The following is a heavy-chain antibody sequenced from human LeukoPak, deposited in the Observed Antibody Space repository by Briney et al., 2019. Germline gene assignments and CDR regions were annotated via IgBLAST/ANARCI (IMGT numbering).Heavy chain of an antibody. CDR3: ARERRYCSGVNCYSGLDY. CDR1: GLTVSSHY. Sequence: PGGSLRLSCAASGLTVSSHYLNWVRQAPGTGLEWVSIIYSSGNTYYADSVKGRFIISRDNSKNTLYLQMTSLRLEDTAVYYCARERRYCSGVNCYSGLDYWGQGTRVTVSS. CDR2: IYSSGNT. V-gene: IGHV3-53*01. J-gene: IGHJ4*02. D-gene: IGHD2-15*01.